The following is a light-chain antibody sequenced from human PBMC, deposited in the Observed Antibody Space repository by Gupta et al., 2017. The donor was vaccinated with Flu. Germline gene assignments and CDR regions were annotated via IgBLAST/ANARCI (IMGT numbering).Light chain of an antibody. V-gene: IGKV1-5*03. CDR2: KAS. CDR1: QSLSSW. J-gene: IGKJ1*01. Sequence: PSTLSASVGDRVTITCRASQSLSSWLAWYQQKPGKAPKVLIHKASTSLSGVPSRFSGSGSGTEFTLTISSLQPDDFATYYCQQYNTYSGTFGQGTKVEIK. CDR3: QQYNTYSGT.